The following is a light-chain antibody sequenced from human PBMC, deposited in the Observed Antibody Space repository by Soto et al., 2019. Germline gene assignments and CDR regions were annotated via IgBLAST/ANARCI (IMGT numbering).Light chain of an antibody. J-gene: IGLJ1*01. CDR2: DNN. V-gene: IGLV1-40*01. CDR1: SSNIGAGYD. Sequence: QSPSVSGAPGQRVTISCTGSSSNIGAGYDVHWYQQLPGTAPKLLIYDNNNRPSGVPDRFSGSKSGTSASLAITGLQAEDEADYYCQSYDSSLSGYVFGTGTKLTVL. CDR3: QSYDSSLSGYV.